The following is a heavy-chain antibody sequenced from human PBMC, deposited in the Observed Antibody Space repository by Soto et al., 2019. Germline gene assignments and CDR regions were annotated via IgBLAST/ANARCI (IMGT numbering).Heavy chain of an antibody. D-gene: IGHD3-9*01. V-gene: IGHV4-39*01. CDR2: IYYSGST. CDR1: GGSISSSSYY. J-gene: IGHJ4*02. Sequence: SETLSLTCTVSGGSISSSSYYWGWIRQPPGKGLEWIGSIYYSGSTYYNPSLKSRVTISVDTSKNQFSLKLSSVTAADTAVYYCARPISPSYYDILTGYYFDYWGQGTLVTVSS. CDR3: ARPISPSYYDILTGYYFDY.